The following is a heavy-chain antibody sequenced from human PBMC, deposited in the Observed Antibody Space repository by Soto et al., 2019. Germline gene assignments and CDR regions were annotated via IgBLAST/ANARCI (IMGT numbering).Heavy chain of an antibody. J-gene: IGHJ2*01. CDR3: ARPYSGSDCYFDL. Sequence: QVQLQESGPGLVKPSETLSLTCTVSGGSISSNYWNWIRLPPGKGLEWIGYVYYSGSTNCNPSLKSRVTVSVDTSKNQFSLKLSSVTAADTAVYYCARPYSGSDCYFDLWGRGTLVTVSS. V-gene: IGHV4-59*08. CDR1: GGSISSNY. D-gene: IGHD1-26*01. CDR2: VYYSGST.